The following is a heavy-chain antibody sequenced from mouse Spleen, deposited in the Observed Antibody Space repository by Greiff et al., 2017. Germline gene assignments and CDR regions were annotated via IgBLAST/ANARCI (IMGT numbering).Heavy chain of an antibody. D-gene: IGHD6-2*01. Sequence: EVQLVESGPGLVKPSQSLSLTCTVTGYSITSDYAWNWIRQFPGNKLEWMGYISYSGSTSYNPSLKSRISITRDTSKNQFFLQLNSVTTEYTATYYCARVSYYAMDHWGQGTSVTVSS. J-gene: IGHJ4*01. V-gene: IGHV3-2*02. CDR3: ARVSYYAMDH. CDR1: GYSITSDYA. CDR2: ISYSGST.